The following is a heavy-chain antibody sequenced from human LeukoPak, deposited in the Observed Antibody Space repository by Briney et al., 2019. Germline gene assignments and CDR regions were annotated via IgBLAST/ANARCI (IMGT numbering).Heavy chain of an antibody. CDR1: GFTITNNW. CDR2: IKMDERSA. J-gene: IGHJ4*02. Sequence: GGSLRLSCTVSGFTITNNWMYWVRQAPGRGLVWVSRIKMDERSAVYADSVKGRFIISRDNAKNTVYLQMNSLRADDTAVYYCATVFKGSCLHYYWGKGTLVTVFS. V-gene: IGHV3-74*03. CDR3: ATVFKGSCLHYY. D-gene: IGHD3-10*01.